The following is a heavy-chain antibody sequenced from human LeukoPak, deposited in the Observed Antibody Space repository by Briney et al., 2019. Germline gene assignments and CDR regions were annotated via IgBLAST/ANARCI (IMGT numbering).Heavy chain of an antibody. Sequence: GRSLRLSCAASGFTFSSYWMSSVRQAPGKGLEWVANIKQDGSETYSVDSVTRRFTLSRDNAKTSMYLQMNSLRAEDTAVYYCARDLEQQPLRNYYSGMDVWGQGTTVTVSS. J-gene: IGHJ6*02. CDR2: IKQDGSET. CDR1: GFTFSSYW. D-gene: IGHD6-13*01. CDR3: ARDLEQQPLRNYYSGMDV. V-gene: IGHV3-7*01.